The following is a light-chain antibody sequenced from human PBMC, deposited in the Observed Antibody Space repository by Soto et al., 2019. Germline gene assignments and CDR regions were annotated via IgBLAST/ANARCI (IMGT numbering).Light chain of an antibody. CDR1: QSVSNI. Sequence: EIVLTQSPATLSLSPGERATLSCRASQSVSNILAWYQQKPGQAPRLLIYDASNRATGIPARFSGSGSGTDFTLTISSLEPEDFAVYYCQQRSNWLTFGQGTKLEIK. CDR2: DAS. J-gene: IGKJ2*01. CDR3: QQRSNWLT. V-gene: IGKV3-11*01.